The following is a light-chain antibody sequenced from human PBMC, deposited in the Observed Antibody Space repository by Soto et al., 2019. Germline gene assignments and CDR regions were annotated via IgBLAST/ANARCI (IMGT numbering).Light chain of an antibody. Sequence: EIVLTQSPATLSLSPGERATLSCRASQSVSSYLAWYPQKPGQAPRLLLYDASNRATGIPARFSGSGSGTDFTLTISSLEPEDFAVYYGQQRSNWPLTCGGGTKVEIK. CDR2: DAS. CDR3: QQRSNWPLT. V-gene: IGKV3-11*01. CDR1: QSVSSY. J-gene: IGKJ4*01.